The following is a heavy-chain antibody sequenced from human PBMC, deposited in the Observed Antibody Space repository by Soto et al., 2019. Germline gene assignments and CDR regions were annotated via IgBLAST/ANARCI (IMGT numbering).Heavy chain of an antibody. Sequence: QVQLVQSGAEVKKPGASVKVSCKASGYTFTSYYMHWVRQAPGQGLEWMGIINPSGGSTSYAQKCQGRVTMTRDTSTSTVYMELSSLRSEDTAVYYCAREEVVVAATPTAYYYYGMDVWGQGTTVTVSS. J-gene: IGHJ6*02. CDR3: AREEVVVAATPTAYYYYGMDV. CDR2: INPSGGST. D-gene: IGHD2-15*01. V-gene: IGHV1-46*01. CDR1: GYTFTSYY.